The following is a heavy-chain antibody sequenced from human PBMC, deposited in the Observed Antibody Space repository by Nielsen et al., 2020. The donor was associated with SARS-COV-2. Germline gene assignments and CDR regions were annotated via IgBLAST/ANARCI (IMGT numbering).Heavy chain of an antibody. D-gene: IGHD3-16*02. V-gene: IGHV4-34*01. CDR2: INHNGGT. Sequence: SETLSLTCGVHGESFRGFYWTWIRQAPGKGLEWIGEINHNGGTNYISPLTSRVTISVDTSRRQFSLKMTSLTAADTAVYYCAITSRHLPHDYVWGSYPHGAFDIWGQGTMVTVSS. CDR3: AITSRHLPHDYVWGSYPHGAFDI. J-gene: IGHJ3*02. CDR1: GESFRGFY.